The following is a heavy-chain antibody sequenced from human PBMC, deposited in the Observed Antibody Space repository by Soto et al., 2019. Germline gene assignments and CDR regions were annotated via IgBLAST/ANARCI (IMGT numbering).Heavy chain of an antibody. V-gene: IGHV3-23*01. D-gene: IGHD5-12*01. CDR3: AKDQYSGYGSIAY. CDR2: ISGSGTTT. Sequence: EVQLLESGGGLVQPGGSLRLSCAASGFTFSTFVMNWVRQAPGKGLGWVSAISGSGTTTYYADSVKGRFTISKDNAKTTLFLEMNSLRAADTAISYCAKDQYSGYGSIAYWGQGTVVTVSS. CDR1: GFTFSTFV. J-gene: IGHJ4*02.